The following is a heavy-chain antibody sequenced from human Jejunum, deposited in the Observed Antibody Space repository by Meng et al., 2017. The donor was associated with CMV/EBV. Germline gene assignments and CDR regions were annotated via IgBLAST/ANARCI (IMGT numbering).Heavy chain of an antibody. Sequence: CAASGFTFSSNTMHWVRQTPGKGLEWVAVISNDGTYKDNADSVKGRFTISRDNSKNTLYLQMNSLRADDTAVYYCARGHSSGWYMESWGQGSLVTVSS. CDR3: ARGHSSGWYMES. CDR1: GFTFSSNT. D-gene: IGHD6-19*01. J-gene: IGHJ5*02. CDR2: ISNDGTYK. V-gene: IGHV3-30-3*01.